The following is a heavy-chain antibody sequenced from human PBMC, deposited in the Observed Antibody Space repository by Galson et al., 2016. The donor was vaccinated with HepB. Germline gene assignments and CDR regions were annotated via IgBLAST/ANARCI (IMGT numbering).Heavy chain of an antibody. J-gene: IGHJ4*02. CDR3: ARDWAYCNGDCYHPADYFDY. V-gene: IGHV1-46*01. CDR2: INPSGRST. D-gene: IGHD2-21*02. CDR1: GNTFTSYY. Sequence: SVKVSCKAYGNTFTSYYIHWVRQAPGQGLEWMGIINPSGRSTTYAQKFQGRVIMTRDTSTSTVYMELSSLRSEDTAVYYCARDWAYCNGDCYHPADYFDYWGPGTLVTVSS.